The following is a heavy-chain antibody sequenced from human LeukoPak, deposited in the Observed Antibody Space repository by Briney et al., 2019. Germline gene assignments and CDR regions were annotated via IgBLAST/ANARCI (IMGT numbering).Heavy chain of an antibody. J-gene: IGHJ1*01. V-gene: IGHV3-48*01. D-gene: IGHD1-26*01. CDR1: GFIFNEYS. CDR3: AREQATGATNEYFQH. CDR2: ISSRSSTI. Sequence: GGSLRLSCVGSGFIFNEYSLNWVRQAPGKGPEWVSYISSRSSTIYYADSVKGRFTISRDNSKNMLFLQMNSLRADDTAVYYCAREQATGATNEYFQHWGQGTLITVSS.